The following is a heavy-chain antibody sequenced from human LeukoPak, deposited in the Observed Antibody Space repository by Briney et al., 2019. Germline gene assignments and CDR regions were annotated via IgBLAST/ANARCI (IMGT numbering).Heavy chain of an antibody. V-gene: IGHV3-23*01. Sequence: SGGSLRLSCAASGFTFSSYAMSWVRQAPGKGLEWVSAISGSGGSTYYADSVKGRFTISRDNSKNTLYLQMNSLRAEDTAVYYCARDRPQIAVTGTWPVFWGQGTLVTVSS. D-gene: IGHD6-19*01. CDR2: ISGSGGST. J-gene: IGHJ4*02. CDR1: GFTFSSYA. CDR3: ARDRPQIAVTGTWPVF.